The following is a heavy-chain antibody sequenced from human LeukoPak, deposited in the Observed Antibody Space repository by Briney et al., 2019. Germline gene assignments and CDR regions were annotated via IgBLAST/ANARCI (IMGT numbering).Heavy chain of an antibody. CDR1: GGTFSSYA. CDR2: MNPNSGNT. D-gene: IGHD3-3*01. CDR3: AREADDFWSGYPSEGMDV. V-gene: IGHV1-8*02. Sequence: ASVKVSCKASGGTFSSYAINWVRQATGQGLEWMGWMNPNSGNTGYAQKFQGRVTMTRNTSISTAYMELSSLRSDDTAVYYCAREADDFWSGYPSEGMDVWGQGTTVTVSS. J-gene: IGHJ6*02.